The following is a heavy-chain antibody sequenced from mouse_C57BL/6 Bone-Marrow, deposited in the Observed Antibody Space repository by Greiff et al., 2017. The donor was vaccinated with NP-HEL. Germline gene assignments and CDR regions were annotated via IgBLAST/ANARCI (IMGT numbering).Heavy chain of an antibody. CDR2: INPNNGGT. Sequence: VQLQQSGPELVKPGASVKIPCKASGYTFTDYNMDWVKQSPGKSLEWIGDINPNNGGTIYNQKFKGKATLTVDKSSSTAYMELRSLTSEDTAVYYCARSDGYSYYYAMDYWGQGTSVTVSS. CDR3: ARSDGYSYYYAMDY. D-gene: IGHD2-3*01. J-gene: IGHJ4*01. V-gene: IGHV1-18*01. CDR1: GYTFTDYN.